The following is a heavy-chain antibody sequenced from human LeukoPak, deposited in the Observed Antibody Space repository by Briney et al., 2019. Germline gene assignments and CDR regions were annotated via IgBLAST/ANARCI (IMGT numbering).Heavy chain of an antibody. V-gene: IGHV1-8*01. CDR1: GDTFTIND. CDR3: ARVTAAGTGIFDI. J-gene: IGHJ3*02. CDR2: MNPNSGNT. D-gene: IGHD6-25*01. Sequence: ASVKVSCKSSGDTFTINDINWVRQATGQGLEWMGWMNPNSGNTGYAQKFQGRVTITRNTSISTAYMELTDLRSEDTAVYYCARVTAAGTGIFDIWGKGTTVTV.